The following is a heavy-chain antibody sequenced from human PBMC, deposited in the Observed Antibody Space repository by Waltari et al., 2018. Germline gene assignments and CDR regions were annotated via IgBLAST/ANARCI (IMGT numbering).Heavy chain of an antibody. CDR1: GGSISSSSYY. J-gene: IGHJ2*01. CDR3: ARDQGAAAGTWYFDL. Sequence: QLQLQESGPGLVKPSETLSLTCTVSGGSISSSSYYWGWIRQPPGKGLEWIGSIYYRWSTYYYPALKSRGTISVGTSKNQFSLKLSSVTAADTAVYYCARDQGAAAGTWYFDLWGRGTLVTVSS. V-gene: IGHV4-39*07. CDR2: IYYRWST. D-gene: IGHD6-13*01.